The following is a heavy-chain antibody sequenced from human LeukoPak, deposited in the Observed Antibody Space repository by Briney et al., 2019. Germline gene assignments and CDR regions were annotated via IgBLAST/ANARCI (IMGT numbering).Heavy chain of an antibody. CDR3: ARDALTYGEPRLGI. CDR2: ISGSGGSP. D-gene: IGHD4-17*01. Sequence: GGSLRLSCAASGFTFSSYAMSWVRQAPGEGLEWVSAISGSGGSPYYADSVKGRFTISRDNSRNSLSLQMNSLRVEDTAMYYCARDALTYGEPRLGIWGQGTLVTVSS. V-gene: IGHV3-23*01. J-gene: IGHJ4*02. CDR1: GFTFSSYA.